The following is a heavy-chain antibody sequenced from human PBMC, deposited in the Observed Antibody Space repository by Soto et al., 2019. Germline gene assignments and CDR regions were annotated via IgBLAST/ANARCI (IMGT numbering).Heavy chain of an antibody. D-gene: IGHD6-13*01. CDR2: ISGSGGST. Sequence: GGSLRLSCAASGFTFSSYAMSWVRQAPGKGLEWVSAISGSGGSTYYADSVKGRFTISRDNSKNTLYLQMNSLRAEDTAVYYCAKDRVRQQLVRDGGYYYGMDVWGQGTTVTVSS. V-gene: IGHV3-23*01. J-gene: IGHJ6*02. CDR3: AKDRVRQQLVRDGGYYYGMDV. CDR1: GFTFSSYA.